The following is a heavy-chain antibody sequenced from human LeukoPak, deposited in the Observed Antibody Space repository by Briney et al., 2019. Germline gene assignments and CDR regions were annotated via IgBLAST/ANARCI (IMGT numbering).Heavy chain of an antibody. CDR1: GYSFTSYW. V-gene: IGHV5-51*01. CDR3: AKDRGHYYGSGSRIDY. D-gene: IGHD3-10*01. Sequence: GESLKISCKGSGYSFTSYWIGWVRQMPGKGLEWMGIIYPGDSDTRYSPSFQGQVTISADKSISTAYLQWSSLKASDTAVYYCAKDRGHYYGSGSRIDYWGQGTLVTVSS. CDR2: IYPGDSDT. J-gene: IGHJ4*02.